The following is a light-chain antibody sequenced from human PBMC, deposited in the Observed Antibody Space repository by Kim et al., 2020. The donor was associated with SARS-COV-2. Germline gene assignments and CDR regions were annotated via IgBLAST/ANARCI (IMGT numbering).Light chain of an antibody. CDR1: SSNIGRNT. Sequence: QSALTQPPSASGTPGQRVTISCSGSSSNIGRNTVNWYQQFPGTAPKLLIYYNNQLPSGVPDRFSGSKSGTSASLAISGLQSDDESDYYCAAWDDSLNGLVFGGGTQLTVL. J-gene: IGLJ2*01. CDR3: AAWDDSLNGLV. V-gene: IGLV1-44*01. CDR2: YNN.